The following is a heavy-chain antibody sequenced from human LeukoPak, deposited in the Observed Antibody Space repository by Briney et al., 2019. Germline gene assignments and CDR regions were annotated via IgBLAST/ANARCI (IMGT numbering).Heavy chain of an antibody. Sequence: SETLSLTCTVSGGSISSGSYYWSWIRQPAGKGLEWIGRIYTSGSTNYNPSLKSRVTISVDTSKNQFSLKLSSVTAADTAVYYCVRFGGVFACYYETAGYDYYYDM. CDR2: IYTSGST. CDR1: GGSISSGSYY. V-gene: IGHV4-61*02. J-gene: IGHJ6*03. D-gene: IGHD3-10*01. CDR3: VRFGGVFACYYETAGYDYYYDM.